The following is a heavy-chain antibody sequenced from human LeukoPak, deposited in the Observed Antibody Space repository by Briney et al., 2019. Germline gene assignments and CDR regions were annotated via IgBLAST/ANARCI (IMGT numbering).Heavy chain of an antibody. J-gene: IGHJ4*02. Sequence: SVKVSCKASGYTFTGYYMHWVRQAPGQGLEWMGGIIPIFGTANYAQKFQGRVTITTDESTSTAYMELSSLRSEDTAVYYCARGGWNGYYFDYWGQGTLVTVSS. D-gene: IGHD1-1*01. CDR3: ARGGWNGYYFDY. CDR2: IIPIFGTA. CDR1: GYTFTGYY. V-gene: IGHV1-69*05.